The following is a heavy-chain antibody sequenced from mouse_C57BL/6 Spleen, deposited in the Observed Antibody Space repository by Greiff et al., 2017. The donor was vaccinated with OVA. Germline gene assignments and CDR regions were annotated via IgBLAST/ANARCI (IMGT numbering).Heavy chain of an antibody. CDR2: INPNNGGT. D-gene: IGHD4-1*01. CDR3: SRAPNWDGY. V-gene: IGHV1-22*01. Sequence: VQLQQSGPELVKPGASVKMSCKASGYTFTDYYMHWVKQSHGKSLEWIGYINPNNGGTSYNQKFKGKATLTVNKSSSTAYRDLHSLTSDDSAVYYCSRAPNWDGYWGQGTTLTVSS. J-gene: IGHJ2*01. CDR1: GYTFTDYY.